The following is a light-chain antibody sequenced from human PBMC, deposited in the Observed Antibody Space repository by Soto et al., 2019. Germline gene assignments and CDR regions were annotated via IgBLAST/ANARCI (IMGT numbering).Light chain of an antibody. CDR3: CSSRGSYTVV. CDR1: NSDIGTYDS. V-gene: IGLV2-11*01. Sequence: QSALTQPRSVSGSPGQSVTISCTGSNSDIGTYDSISWFQQSPGIAPKLLIYDVIKRPSGVSDRFSGSKSGNTASLTISGLQADDEAEYYCCSSRGSYTVVFGGGTKVTVL. J-gene: IGLJ2*01. CDR2: DVI.